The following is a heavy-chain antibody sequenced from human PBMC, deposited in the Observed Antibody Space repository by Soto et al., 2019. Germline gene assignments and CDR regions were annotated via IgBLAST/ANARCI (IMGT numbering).Heavy chain of an antibody. CDR3: VKDGYTGYARSFDI. D-gene: IGHD5-12*01. CDR1: GFPFSSYA. CDR2: ISASGGNT. V-gene: IGHV3-23*01. Sequence: EVQLLESGGGLVQPGGSLRLSCAASGFPFSSYAMSWVRQAPGKGLEWVSVISASGGNTYYTHSVKGRFTISRDNSKNSLYLQMNSLRAEDTAVYYCVKDGYTGYARSFDIWGQGTMVTVSS. J-gene: IGHJ3*02.